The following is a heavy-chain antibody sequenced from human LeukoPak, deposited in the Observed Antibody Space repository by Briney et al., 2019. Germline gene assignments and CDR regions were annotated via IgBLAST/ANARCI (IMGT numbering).Heavy chain of an antibody. CDR2: ISSSSSYI. CDR1: GFTFSSYS. D-gene: IGHD5-12*01. J-gene: IGHJ4*02. V-gene: IGHV3-21*01. CDR3: AREGGYDPFEY. Sequence: GGSLRLSCAASGFTFSSYSMNWVRQAPGKRLERVSSISSSSSYIYYADSVKGRFTISRDNAKNSLYLQMNSLRAEDTAVYYCAREGGYDPFEYWGQGTLVTVSS.